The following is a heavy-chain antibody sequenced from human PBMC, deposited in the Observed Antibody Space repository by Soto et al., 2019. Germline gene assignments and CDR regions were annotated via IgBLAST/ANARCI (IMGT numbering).Heavy chain of an antibody. V-gene: IGHV4-59*01. CDR3: ARLARLPEY. CDR2: IYYSGST. Sequence: SETLSLTCTVSGGSISSYYWSWIRQPPGKGLEWIGYIYYSGSTNYNPSLKSRVTISVDTSKNQFSLKLSSVTAADTAVYYCARLARLPEYWGQGTLVTVSS. D-gene: IGHD5-12*01. J-gene: IGHJ4*02. CDR1: GGSISSYY.